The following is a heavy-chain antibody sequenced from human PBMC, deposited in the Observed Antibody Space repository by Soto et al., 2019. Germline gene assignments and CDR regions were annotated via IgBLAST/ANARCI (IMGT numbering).Heavy chain of an antibody. CDR3: ARESEDLTSNFDY. J-gene: IGHJ4*02. Sequence: QPGGSLRLSCAASGFTFSSYWMHWVRQAPGKGLVWVSRINSDGSSTSYADSVKGRFTISRDNAKNSVYLEMNSLSAEDTAVYYCARESEDLTSNFDYWGQGTLVTVS. CDR1: GFTFSSYW. V-gene: IGHV3-74*01. CDR2: INSDGSST.